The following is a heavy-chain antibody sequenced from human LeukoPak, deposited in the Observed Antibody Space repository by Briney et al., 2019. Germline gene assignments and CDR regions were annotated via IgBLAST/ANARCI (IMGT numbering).Heavy chain of an antibody. CDR2: ISYDGSNK. J-gene: IGHJ4*02. Sequence: GGSLRLSCAASGFTFSSYAMHWVRQAPGKGLEWVAVISYDGSNKYCADSVKGRFTISRDNSKNTLYLQMNSLRAEDTAVYYCARQIIVGAAKTFDYWGQGTLVTVSS. V-gene: IGHV3-30*04. D-gene: IGHD1-26*01. CDR3: ARQIIVGAAKTFDY. CDR1: GFTFSSYA.